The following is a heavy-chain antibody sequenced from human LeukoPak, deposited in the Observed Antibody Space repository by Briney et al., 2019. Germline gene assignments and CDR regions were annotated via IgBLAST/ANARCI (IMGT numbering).Heavy chain of an antibody. D-gene: IGHD3-10*01. J-gene: IGHJ4*02. Sequence: SQTLSLTCAISGDSVSSNSAAWNWIRQSPSRGLEWLGRTYYRSKWYNDYAVSVKSRITINPDTSKNQFSLQLNSVTPEDTAVYYCARDLPYYYGSGSTYFDYWGQGTLVTVSS. CDR1: GDSVSSNSAA. CDR2: TYYRSKWYN. V-gene: IGHV6-1*01. CDR3: ARDLPYYYGSGSTYFDY.